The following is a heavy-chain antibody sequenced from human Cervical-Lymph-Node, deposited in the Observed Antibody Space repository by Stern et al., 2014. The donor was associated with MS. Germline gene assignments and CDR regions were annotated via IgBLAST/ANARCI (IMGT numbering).Heavy chain of an antibody. CDR2: INPSGGST. V-gene: IGHV1-46*01. D-gene: IGHD3-22*01. J-gene: IGHJ6*02. Sequence: VQLVESGAEVKKPGASVKVSCKASGYTLTSYYMHWVRQAPGQGLEWMGIINPSGGSTSYAQKFQGRVTMTRDTSTSTVYMELSSLRSEDTAVYYCARDLMIVVANYYYYGMDVWGQGTTVTVSS. CDR1: GYTLTSYY. CDR3: ARDLMIVVANYYYYGMDV.